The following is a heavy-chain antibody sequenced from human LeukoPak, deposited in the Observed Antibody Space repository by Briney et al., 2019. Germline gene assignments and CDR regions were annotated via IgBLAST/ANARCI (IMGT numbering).Heavy chain of an antibody. V-gene: IGHV1-69*13. D-gene: IGHD2-2*01. CDR2: IIPIFGTA. CDR3: ARGRDIVVVPAARIPTYNWFDP. J-gene: IGHJ5*02. CDR1: GGTFSSYA. Sequence: GASVKVSCKASGGTFSSYAISWVRQAPGQGLEWMGGIIPIFGTANYAQKFQGRVTITADESTSTAYMGLSSLRSEDTAVYYCARGRDIVVVPAARIPTYNWFDPWGQGNLVTVSS.